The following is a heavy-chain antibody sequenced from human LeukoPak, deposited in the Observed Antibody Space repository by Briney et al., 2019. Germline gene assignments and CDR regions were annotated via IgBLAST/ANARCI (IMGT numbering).Heavy chain of an antibody. CDR1: GYTFTSYD. CDR3: ARGWELRYFDWLSGDYYYYGMDV. D-gene: IGHD3-9*01. CDR2: RNPNSGNT. J-gene: IGHJ6*02. V-gene: IGHV1-8*01. Sequence: GASVKVSCKASGYTFTSYDINWVRQAPGQGLEWMGWRNPNSGNTGYAQKFQGRVTMTRNTSISTAYMELSSLRSEDTAVYYCARGWELRYFDWLSGDYYYYGMDVWGQGTTVTVSS.